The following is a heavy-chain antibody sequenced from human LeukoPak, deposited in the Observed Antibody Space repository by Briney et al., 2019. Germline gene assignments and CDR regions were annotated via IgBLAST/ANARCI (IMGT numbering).Heavy chain of an antibody. Sequence: GGSLRLSCAASGFTFSSYWMTWVRQAPGKGLEWVAVISYDGSNKYYADSVKGRFTISRDNAKNSLYLQMNSLRAEDTAVYYCARSTTALNFDYWGQGTLVTVSS. V-gene: IGHV3-30*03. D-gene: IGHD4-17*01. CDR1: GFTFSSYW. CDR2: ISYDGSNK. CDR3: ARSTTALNFDY. J-gene: IGHJ4*02.